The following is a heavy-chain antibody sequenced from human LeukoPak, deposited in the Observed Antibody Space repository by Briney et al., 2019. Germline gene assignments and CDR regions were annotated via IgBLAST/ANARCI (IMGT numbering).Heavy chain of an antibody. D-gene: IGHD6-19*01. CDR2: ISSSGSTI. CDR1: GFTFSSYA. J-gene: IGHJ4*02. Sequence: SGGSLRLSCAASGFTFSSYAMSWVRQAPGKGLEWVSYISSSGSTIYYADSVKGRFTISRDNAKNSLYLQMNSLRAEDTAVYYCARVVPVAVLVFDYWGQGTLVTVSS. CDR3: ARVVPVAVLVFDY. V-gene: IGHV3-48*04.